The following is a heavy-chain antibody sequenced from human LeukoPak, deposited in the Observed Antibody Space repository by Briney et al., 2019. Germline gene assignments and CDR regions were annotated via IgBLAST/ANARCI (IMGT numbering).Heavy chain of an antibody. V-gene: IGHV3-23*01. CDR2: VSGSGGST. CDR1: GITLSNYG. J-gene: IGHJ4*02. D-gene: IGHD3-22*01. CDR3: AKRGVVIRVILVGFHKEAYYFDS. Sequence: GGSLRLSCAVSGITLSNYGMSWVRQAPGKGLEWVAGVSGSGGSTNYADSVKGRFTISRDNRKNPLHLQMNGLRAEDTAVYFCAKRGVVIRVILVGFHKEAYYFDSWGQGALVTVSS.